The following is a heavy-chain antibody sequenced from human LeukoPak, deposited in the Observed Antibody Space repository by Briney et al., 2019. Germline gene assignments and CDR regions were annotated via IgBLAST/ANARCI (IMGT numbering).Heavy chain of an antibody. V-gene: IGHV1-69*04. CDR1: GYTFTSYD. CDR3: ARGELAVAGLAGVDY. D-gene: IGHD6-19*01. CDR2: IIPILGIA. J-gene: IGHJ4*02. Sequence: SVKVSCKASGYTFTSYDINWVRQATGQGLEWMGRIIPILGIANYAQKFQGRVTITADKSTSTAYMELSSLRSEDTAVYYCARGELAVAGLAGVDYWGQGTLVTVSS.